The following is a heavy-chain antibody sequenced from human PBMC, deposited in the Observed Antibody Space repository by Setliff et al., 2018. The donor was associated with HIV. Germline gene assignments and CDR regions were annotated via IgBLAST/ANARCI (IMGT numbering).Heavy chain of an antibody. CDR1: GGSFSVYY. CDR2: INHSGST. V-gene: IGHV4-34*01. Sequence: SETLSLTCAVSGGSFSVYYWSWIRQPPGKGLEWIGEINHSGSTNYNPSLKSRITISVDTSKDHFSLKLSSVTAADTAVYYCARGARLLTAYIDRWDYYYMRVWGKGTTVTVSS. D-gene: IGHD3-9*01. J-gene: IGHJ6*03. CDR3: ARGARLLTAYIDRWDYYYMRV.